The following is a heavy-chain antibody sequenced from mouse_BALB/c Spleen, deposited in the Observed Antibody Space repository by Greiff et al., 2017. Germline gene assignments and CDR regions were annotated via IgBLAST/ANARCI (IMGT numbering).Heavy chain of an antibody. D-gene: IGHD2-14*01. J-gene: IGHJ4*01. CDR3: AREGDYRYDGGYAMDY. V-gene: IGHV1-39*01. CDR2: INPYYGST. Sequence: EVKLQQTGPELVKPGASVKISCKASGYSFTDYIMLWVKQSHGKSLEWIGNINPYYGSTSYNLKFKGKATLTVDKSSSTAYMQLNSLTSEDSAVYYCAREGDYRYDGGYAMDYWGQGTSVTVSS. CDR1: GYSFTDYI.